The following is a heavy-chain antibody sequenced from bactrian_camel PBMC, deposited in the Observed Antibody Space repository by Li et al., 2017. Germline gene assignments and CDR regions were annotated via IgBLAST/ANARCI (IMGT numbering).Heavy chain of an antibody. J-gene: IGHJ6*01. D-gene: IGHD1*01. CDR3: AASRYGCKPTFYPSVSESDFAW. V-gene: IGHV3S53*01. CDR1: GYIDNPCA. CDR2: ISIHGIT. Sequence: HVQLVESGGGSVQAGESLRLSCTASGYIDNPCAMGWYRQAPGKERVFISYISIHGITKYTDSVKGRFTISQDDSKNTVYLQMNSLKNEDTAVYHCAASRYGCKPTFYPSVSESDFAWWGQGTQVTVS.